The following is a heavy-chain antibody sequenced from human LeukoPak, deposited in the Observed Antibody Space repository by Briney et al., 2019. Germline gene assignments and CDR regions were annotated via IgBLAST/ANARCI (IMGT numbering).Heavy chain of an antibody. CDR3: ARERGADGDYDRGDY. Sequence: PESVSLTSAVSGVSIRSGTWWGGVRRPPGKGRGWMGEIYHSGSTNYTPSLKSRVTISVDKSKNQFSLTLSSVTAADTAVYYCARERGADGDYDRGDYWGQGTLVTVSS. D-gene: IGHD4-17*01. CDR1: GVSIRSGTW. J-gene: IGHJ4*02. CDR2: IYHSGST. V-gene: IGHV4-4*03.